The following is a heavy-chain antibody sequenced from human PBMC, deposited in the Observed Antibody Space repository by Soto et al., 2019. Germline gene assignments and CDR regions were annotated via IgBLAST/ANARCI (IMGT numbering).Heavy chain of an antibody. CDR2: INHAGSEK. CDR3: ARELVGTGWYFDL. Sequence: GGSLRLSCGVSGFSFSSYSLSGARQAPGKGLEWVANINHAGSEKYYVGSVKGRFTMYRDNAKNSAYLQMNSLRVDDTAVYYCARELVGTGWYFDLWGRGTLVTVSS. D-gene: IGHD2-21*02. CDR1: GFSFSSYS. J-gene: IGHJ2*01. V-gene: IGHV3-7*01.